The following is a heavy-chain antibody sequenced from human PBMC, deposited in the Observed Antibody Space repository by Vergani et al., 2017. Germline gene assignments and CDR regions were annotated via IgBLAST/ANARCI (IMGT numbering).Heavy chain of an antibody. J-gene: IGHJ4*02. CDR2: ISARYPST. CDR3: ARGGSGSNYSFDY. D-gene: IGHD3-10*01. V-gene: IGHV3-23*01. Sequence: EVQLLQSGGGVIQPGGSVRLSCAASGFTFSACPMTWVRQAPGKGLEWVSAISARYPSTYYADSVKGRFTISRDNAKNSLYLQMNSLRAEDTAVYYCARGGSGSNYSFDYWGQGTLVTVSS. CDR1: GFTFSACP.